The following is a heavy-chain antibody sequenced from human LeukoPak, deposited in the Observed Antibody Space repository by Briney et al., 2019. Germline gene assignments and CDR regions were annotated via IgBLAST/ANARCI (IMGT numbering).Heavy chain of an antibody. J-gene: IGHJ4*02. CDR3: AKIEEGGATSPPFDY. Sequence: GGSLRLSCAASGFTFSSYAMSWVRQAPGKGLEWASAISGSGGSTYYADSVKGRFTISRDKSKNTLYLQMNSLRAEDTAVYYCAKIEEGGATSPPFDYWGQGTLVTVSS. D-gene: IGHD1-26*01. V-gene: IGHV3-23*01. CDR1: GFTFSSYA. CDR2: ISGSGGST.